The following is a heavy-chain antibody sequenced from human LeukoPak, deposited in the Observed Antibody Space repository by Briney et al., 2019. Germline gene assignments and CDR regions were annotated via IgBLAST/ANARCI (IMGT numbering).Heavy chain of an antibody. V-gene: IGHV3-48*04. J-gene: IGHJ4*02. CDR3: ARRGSYNDY. D-gene: IGHD3-16*01. CDR1: GFTVSSNF. Sequence: GGSLRLSCAASGFTVSSNFMNWVRRAPGKGLEWVSYISSSGSTIYYADSVKGRFTISRDNAKNSLYLQMNSLRAEDTAVYYCARRGSYNDYWGQGTLVTVSS. CDR2: ISSSGSTI.